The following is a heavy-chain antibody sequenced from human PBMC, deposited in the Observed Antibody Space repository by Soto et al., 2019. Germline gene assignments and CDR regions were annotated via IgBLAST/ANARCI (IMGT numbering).Heavy chain of an antibody. J-gene: IGHJ6*02. CDR2: IKSKTDGGTT. CDR1: GFTFSNAW. D-gene: IGHD2-2*01. V-gene: IGHV3-15*07. Sequence: GGSLRLSCAASGFTFSNAWMNWVRQAPGKGLEWVGRIKSKTDGGTTDYAAPVKGRFTISRDDSKNTLYLQMNSLKTEDTAVYYCTTGPAIVLVPAAMNYYYGMDVWGQGTTVTVS. CDR3: TTGPAIVLVPAAMNYYYGMDV.